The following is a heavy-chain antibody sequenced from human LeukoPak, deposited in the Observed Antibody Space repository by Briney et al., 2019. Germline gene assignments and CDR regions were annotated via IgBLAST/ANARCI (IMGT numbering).Heavy chain of an antibody. J-gene: IGHJ4*02. CDR2: ISAHNGDT. D-gene: IGHD2-8*02. Sequence: VASVKVSCKASGYTFTDYYMHWVRQAPGQGLEWMGWISAHNGDTAYAQQFQGRVTMTTDTSTSTAYMEVKSLTSDDTAVYYCTIMSHCSGDTCYGYDYWGQGTLVTVSS. CDR3: TIMSHCSGDTCYGYDY. V-gene: IGHV1-18*04. CDR1: GYTFTDYY.